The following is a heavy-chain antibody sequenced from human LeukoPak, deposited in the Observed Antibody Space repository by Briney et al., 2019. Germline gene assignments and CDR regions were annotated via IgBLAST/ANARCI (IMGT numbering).Heavy chain of an antibody. J-gene: IGHJ4*02. CDR1: GGSISSSSYY. V-gene: IGHV4-39*07. D-gene: IGHD3-22*01. CDR2: IYYSGST. Sequence: PSETLSLTCTVSGGSISSSSYYWGWIRQPPGKGLEWIGSIYYSGSTYYNPSLKSRVTISVDTSKNQFSLKLSSVTAADTAVYYCARVRGDSSGYPDYWGQGTLVTVSS. CDR3: ARVRGDSSGYPDY.